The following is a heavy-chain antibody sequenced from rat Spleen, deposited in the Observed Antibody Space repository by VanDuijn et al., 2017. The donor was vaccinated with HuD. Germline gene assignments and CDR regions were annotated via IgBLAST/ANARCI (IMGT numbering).Heavy chain of an antibody. Sequence: EVQLVESGGGVVQPGRSLKLSCAASGFTFSNYYMAWVRQAPTKGLEWVAYISTGGGNTYYQDSVKGRLTVSRDNAKSTLYLQMDSLRSEDTATYYCSTAGSFTDYYFAGGFDYWGQGVMVTVSS. V-gene: IGHV5-27*01. CDR2: ISTGGGNT. CDR3: STAGSFTDYYFAGGFDY. CDR1: GFTFSNYY. D-gene: IGHD1-6*01. J-gene: IGHJ2*01.